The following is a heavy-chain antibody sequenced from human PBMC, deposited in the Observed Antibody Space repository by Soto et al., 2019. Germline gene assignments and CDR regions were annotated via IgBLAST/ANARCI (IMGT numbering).Heavy chain of an antibody. CDR3: ATITIFGVVPNYFDY. V-gene: IGHV4-39*01. Sequence: SXTLSLTCAVSGGSMSSSSYYWCWIRQPPGKVLEWIGSFYYSESTYYNPSLKSRVTISVDTSKNRFSLKLSSVTAADTAVYYCATITIFGVVPNYFDYWGQGTLVTVSS. CDR2: FYYSEST. D-gene: IGHD3-3*01. CDR1: GGSMSSSSYY. J-gene: IGHJ4*02.